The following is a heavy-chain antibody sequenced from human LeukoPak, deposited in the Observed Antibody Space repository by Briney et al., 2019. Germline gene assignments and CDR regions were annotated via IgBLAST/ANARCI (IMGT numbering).Heavy chain of an antibody. D-gene: IGHD6-19*01. CDR3: ASDRGPIAVAGTTDY. CDR1: GGSFSGYY. V-gene: IGHV4-34*01. CDR2: INHSGST. Sequence: PSETLSLTCAVYGGSFSGYYWSWIRQPPGKGLEWIGEINHSGSTNYNPSLKSRVTISVDTSKNQFSLKLSSVTAADTAVYYCASDRGPIAVAGTTDYWGQGTLVTVSS. J-gene: IGHJ4*02.